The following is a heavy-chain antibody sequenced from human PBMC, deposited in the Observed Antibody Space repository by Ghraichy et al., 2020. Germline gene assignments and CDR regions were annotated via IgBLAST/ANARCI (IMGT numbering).Heavy chain of an antibody. V-gene: IGHV3-30*18. Sequence: GESLNISCTASGFIFSSYGMHWVRQAPGKGLEWVAVISYDGSNKYYVDSVKGRFTISRDNSENTLFLQMNSLRADDTAVYYCAKVLAKTWYYFDYWGQGTLVTVSS. J-gene: IGHJ4*02. D-gene: IGHD5-12*01. CDR2: ISYDGSNK. CDR1: GFIFSSYG. CDR3: AKVLAKTWYYFDY.